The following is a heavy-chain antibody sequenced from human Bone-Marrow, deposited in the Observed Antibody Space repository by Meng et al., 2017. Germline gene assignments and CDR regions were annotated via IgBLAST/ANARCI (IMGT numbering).Heavy chain of an antibody. Sequence: CSSSGFTFSSYSLNLVRQAPGKGLEWVSSIXSSSSYIYYADSVKGRFTISRDNAKNSLYLQMNSLRAEDTAVYYCARDKGSTRTKDYWGQGTLVTVSS. D-gene: IGHD1-14*01. CDR2: IXSSSSYI. CDR1: GFTFSSYS. V-gene: IGHV3-21*01. CDR3: ARDKGSTRTKDY. J-gene: IGHJ4*02.